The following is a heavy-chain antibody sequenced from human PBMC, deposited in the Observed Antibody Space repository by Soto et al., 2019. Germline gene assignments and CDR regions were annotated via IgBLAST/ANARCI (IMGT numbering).Heavy chain of an antibody. V-gene: IGHV1-18*04. CDR2: ISAYNGNT. D-gene: IGHD5-12*01. CDR1: GYTFTSYG. J-gene: IGHJ4*02. CDR3: ARGYSGYDWGDY. Sequence: GPVKVSCKASGYTFTSYGISWVRQAPGQGLEWMGWISAYNGNTNYAQKLQGRVTMTTDTSTSTAYMELRSLRSDDTAVYYCARGYSGYDWGDYWGEGTLVTVSS.